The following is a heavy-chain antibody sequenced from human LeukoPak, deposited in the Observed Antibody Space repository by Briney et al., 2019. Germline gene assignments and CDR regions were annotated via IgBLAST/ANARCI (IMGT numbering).Heavy chain of an antibody. CDR2: MYYSGST. D-gene: IGHD3-10*01. Sequence: SETLSLTCTVSGGSISSYYWGWIRQPPGKGLEWIGSMYYSGSTYYSPSLKGRVTISVDTSENQLSLKLSSVTAADTAVYYCARDRDVSGMDVWGQGTTVTVSS. CDR1: GGSISSYY. J-gene: IGHJ6*02. V-gene: IGHV4-39*07. CDR3: ARDRDVSGMDV.